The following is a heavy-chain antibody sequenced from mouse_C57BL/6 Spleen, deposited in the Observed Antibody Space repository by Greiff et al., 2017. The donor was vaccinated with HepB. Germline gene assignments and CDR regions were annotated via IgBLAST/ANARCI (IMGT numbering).Heavy chain of an antibody. D-gene: IGHD1-1*01. CDR1: GYAFSSSW. Sequence: QVQLKQSGPELVKPGASVKISCKASGYAFSSSWMNWVKQRPGKGLEWIGRIYPGDGDTNYNGKFKGKATLTADKSSSTAYMQLSSLTSEDSAVYFCARSSFINQARYFDVWGTGTTVTVSS. CDR2: IYPGDGDT. CDR3: ARSSFINQARYFDV. J-gene: IGHJ1*03. V-gene: IGHV1-82*01.